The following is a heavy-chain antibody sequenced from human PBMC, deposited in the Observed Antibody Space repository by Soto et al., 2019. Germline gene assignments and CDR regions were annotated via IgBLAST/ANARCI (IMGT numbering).Heavy chain of an antibody. Sequence: GGSLRLSCAASGFTFSNYEMHWVRQAPGKGLEWVSAISGSGGSTYYADSVKGRFTISRDNSKNTLYLQMNSLRAEDTAVYYCAKDHTAAAGSSFSGWGQGTLVTVSS. CDR3: AKDHTAAAGSSFSG. J-gene: IGHJ4*02. D-gene: IGHD6-13*01. CDR2: ISGSGGST. V-gene: IGHV3-23*01. CDR1: GFTFSNYE.